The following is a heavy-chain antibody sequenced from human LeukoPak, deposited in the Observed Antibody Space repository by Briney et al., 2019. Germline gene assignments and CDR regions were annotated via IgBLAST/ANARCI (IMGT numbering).Heavy chain of an antibody. V-gene: IGHV3-30-3*01. J-gene: IGHJ4*02. D-gene: IGHD2-21*01. CDR1: GFTFSNYA. CDR3: VPPHMAYFDY. CDR2: ISYDGSNK. Sequence: GGSLRLSCAASGFTFSNYAIHWVRQAPGKGLEWVAVISYDGSNKLYADSVKGRFTISRDNSKNTLYLQMNSLRVEDTAVYYCVPPHMAYFDYWGQGTLVTVSS.